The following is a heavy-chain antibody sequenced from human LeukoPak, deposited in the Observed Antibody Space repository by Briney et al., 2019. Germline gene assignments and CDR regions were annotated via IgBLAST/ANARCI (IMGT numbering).Heavy chain of an antibody. D-gene: IGHD4-11*01. V-gene: IGHV1-18*01. Sequence: ASVKVSCKASGYTFTSYGISWVRQAPGQGLEWMGWISAYNGNTNYAQKLQGRVTMTTDASTSTAYMELRSLRSDDTAVYYCAKAIYSKYDAFDIWGQGTMVTVSS. CDR1: GYTFTSYG. CDR3: AKAIYSKYDAFDI. J-gene: IGHJ3*02. CDR2: ISAYNGNT.